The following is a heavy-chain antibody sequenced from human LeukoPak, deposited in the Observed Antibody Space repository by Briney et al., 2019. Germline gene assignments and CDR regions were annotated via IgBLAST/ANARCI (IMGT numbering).Heavy chain of an antibody. Sequence: GGSLRLSCAASRFTFSSYSMNWVRQAPGKGLEWVSSISSSSSYIYYADSVKGRFTISRDNAKNSLYLQMSSLRAEDTAVYYCARAKATDAFDIWGQGTMVTVSS. V-gene: IGHV3-21*01. CDR1: RFTFSSYS. CDR2: ISSSSSYI. J-gene: IGHJ3*02. CDR3: ARAKATDAFDI.